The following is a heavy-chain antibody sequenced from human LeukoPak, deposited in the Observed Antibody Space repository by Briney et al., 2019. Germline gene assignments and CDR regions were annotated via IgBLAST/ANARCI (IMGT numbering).Heavy chain of an antibody. V-gene: IGHV3-21*01. CDR3: ARGYSSSWGRSHKYYFDY. Sequence: GGPLRLSCAASGFTHSSYSMNWVRQAPGKGLEWVSSISSSSSYIYYADSVKGRFTISRDNAKNSLYLQMNSLRAEDTAVYYCARGYSSSWGRSHKYYFDYWGQGTLVTVSS. J-gene: IGHJ4*02. CDR1: GFTHSSYS. D-gene: IGHD6-13*01. CDR2: ISSSSSYI.